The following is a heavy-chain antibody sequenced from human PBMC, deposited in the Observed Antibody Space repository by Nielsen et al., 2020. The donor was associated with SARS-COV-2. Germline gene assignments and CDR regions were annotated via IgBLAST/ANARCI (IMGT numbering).Heavy chain of an antibody. Sequence: GESLKISCAAAGFTFSSYNMNWVRQAPGKGLEWVSYISSSGSTIYYADSVKGRFTISRDNAKNSLYLQMNSLRAEDTAVYYCAKDESAIRYDFWSCYYRFDYWGQGTLVTVSS. V-gene: IGHV3-48*04. CDR2: ISSSGSTI. J-gene: IGHJ4*02. D-gene: IGHD3-3*01. CDR1: GFTFSSYN. CDR3: AKDESAIRYDFWSCYYRFDY.